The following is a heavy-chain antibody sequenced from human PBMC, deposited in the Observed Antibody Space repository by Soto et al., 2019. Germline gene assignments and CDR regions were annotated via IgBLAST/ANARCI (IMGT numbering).Heavy chain of an antibody. Sequence: PSETLSLTCTVSGGSVSSGSYYWSWIRQPPGKGLEWIGYIYYSGSTNYNPSLKSRVTISVDTSKNQFSLKLSSVTAADTAVYYCAKTGWNYYYYGMDVCGQGTTGTVSS. V-gene: IGHV4-61*01. CDR2: IYYSGST. CDR1: GGSVSSGSYY. J-gene: IGHJ6*02. D-gene: IGHD6-19*01. CDR3: AKTGWNYYYYGMDV.